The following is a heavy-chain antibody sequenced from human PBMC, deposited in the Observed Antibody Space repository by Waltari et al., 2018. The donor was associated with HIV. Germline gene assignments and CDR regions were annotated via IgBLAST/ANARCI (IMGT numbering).Heavy chain of an antibody. D-gene: IGHD3-3*02. Sequence: QVQLVQSGAEVKKPGASVKVSCKASGYTFTGYYMHWVRQAPGQGLEWMGWINPNSGGTTYEQKFQGRVTMTRDTSISTAYMELSRLRSDDTAVYYCARLISSPRRRYFDYWGQGTLVTVSS. J-gene: IGHJ4*02. CDR1: GYTFTGYY. CDR2: INPNSGGT. CDR3: ARLISSPRRRYFDY. V-gene: IGHV1-2*02.